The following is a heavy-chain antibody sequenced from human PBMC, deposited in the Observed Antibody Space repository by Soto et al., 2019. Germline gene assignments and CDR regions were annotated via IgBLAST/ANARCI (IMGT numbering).Heavy chain of an antibody. J-gene: IGHJ4*02. Sequence: QVPLVESGGGAAQPGRSLRLSCAASGFTFSSYAMHWVRQAPGKGLEWVALISYDGNNKYYADSVKGRFTISRGNSKNTLYLQMNSLRPEDTAMYYCARRDSGWLMSYWGQGTLVTV. CDR1: GFTFSSYA. CDR2: ISYDGNNK. CDR3: ARRDSGWLMSY. V-gene: IGHV3-30-3*01. D-gene: IGHD6-19*01.